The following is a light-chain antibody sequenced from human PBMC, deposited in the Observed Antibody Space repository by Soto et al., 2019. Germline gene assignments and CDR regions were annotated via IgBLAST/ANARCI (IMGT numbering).Light chain of an antibody. CDR2: DVS. Sequence: QSVLTQPASVSGSPGQSITISCTGTSSDVGGYHYVSWYQQHPGKAPKLMIYDVSNRPSGVSNRFSGSKSGNTASLTISGLQAEDEADYYCSSYSNTYVLFGGGTKVTVL. CDR3: SSYSNTYVL. J-gene: IGLJ2*01. V-gene: IGLV2-14*01. CDR1: SSDVGGYHY.